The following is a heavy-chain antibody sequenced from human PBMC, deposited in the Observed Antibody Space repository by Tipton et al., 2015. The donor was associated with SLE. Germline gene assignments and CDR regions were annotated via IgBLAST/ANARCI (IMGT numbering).Heavy chain of an antibody. V-gene: IGHV3-7*01. D-gene: IGHD3-16*01. J-gene: IGHJ3*02. CDR1: GFTFSIYW. Sequence: SLRLSCAASGFTFSIYWMSWVRQAPGKGLEWVANIKQDGSEKYYVDSVNGRFTISRDNAKNSLYLQMNSLRAEDTAVYYCARVYLWEWGAFDIWGQGTMVTVSS. CDR3: ARVYLWEWGAFDI. CDR2: IKQDGSEK.